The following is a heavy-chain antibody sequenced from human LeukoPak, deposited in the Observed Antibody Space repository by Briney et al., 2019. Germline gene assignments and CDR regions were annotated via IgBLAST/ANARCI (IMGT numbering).Heavy chain of an antibody. J-gene: IGHJ4*02. Sequence: GGSLRLSCAASGITFNNYAMNWVRQAPGKGLEWVSSISSSSSYIYYADSVKGRFTISRDNAKNSLYLQMNSLRAEDTAVYYCATQGAYYYDSSGWGQGTLVTVSS. CDR3: ATQGAYYYDSSG. V-gene: IGHV3-21*01. D-gene: IGHD3-22*01. CDR2: ISSSSSYI. CDR1: GITFNNYA.